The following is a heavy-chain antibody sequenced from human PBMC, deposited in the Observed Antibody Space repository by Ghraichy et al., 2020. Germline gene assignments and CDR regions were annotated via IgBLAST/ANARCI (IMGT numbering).Heavy chain of an antibody. CDR1: GFTFSSYG. CDR3: AKASQQWLVRGWFDP. D-gene: IGHD6-19*01. Sequence: SLRLSCAASGFTFSSYGMHWVRQAPGKGLEWVAVISYDGSNKYYADSVKGRFTISRDNSKNTLYLQMNSLRAEDTAVYYCAKASQQWLVRGWFDPWGQGTLVTVSS. J-gene: IGHJ5*02. V-gene: IGHV3-30*18. CDR2: ISYDGSNK.